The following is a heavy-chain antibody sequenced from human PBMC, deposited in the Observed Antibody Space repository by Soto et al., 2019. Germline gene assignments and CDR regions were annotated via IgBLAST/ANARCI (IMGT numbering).Heavy chain of an antibody. J-gene: IGHJ5*02. CDR2: IIPIFGTA. V-gene: IGHV1-69*13. CDR1: GGTFSSYA. D-gene: IGHD1-1*01. Sequence: SVKVSCKASGGTFSSYAISWVRQAPGQGLEWMGGIIPIFGTANYAQKFQGRVTITADESTSTAYMELSSLRSEDTAVYYCARDIHDDAPRNWFDPWGQGTLVTVSS. CDR3: ARDIHDDAPRNWFDP.